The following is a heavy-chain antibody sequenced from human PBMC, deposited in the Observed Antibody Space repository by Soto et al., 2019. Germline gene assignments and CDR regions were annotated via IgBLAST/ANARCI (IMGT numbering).Heavy chain of an antibody. CDR3: AKDRWQQLVLPADP. D-gene: IGHD6-13*01. CDR2: ITGSGGST. V-gene: IGHV3-23*01. Sequence: PGLSLRLSCAASGFTFSSYAMNWVLQAPGKGLEWVSVITGSGGSTKYADSVKGRFTISRDNSKNTLYLQMNSLRAEDTAVYYCAKDRWQQLVLPADPWGQGTLVTVSS. J-gene: IGHJ5*02. CDR1: GFTFSSYA.